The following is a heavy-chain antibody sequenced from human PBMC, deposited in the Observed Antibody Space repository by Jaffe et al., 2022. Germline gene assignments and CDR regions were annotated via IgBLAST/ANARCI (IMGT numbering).Heavy chain of an antibody. Sequence: EVQLVESGGGLVQPGGSLRLSCAASGFTFSSYWMHWVRQAPGKGLVWVSRINSDGSSTSYADSVKGRFTISRDNAKNTLYLQMNSLRAEDTAVYYCARETADSIVATIPLFDPWGQGTLVTVSS. CDR3: ARETADSIVATIPLFDP. J-gene: IGHJ5*02. D-gene: IGHD5-12*01. CDR2: INSDGSST. CDR1: GFTFSSYW. V-gene: IGHV3-74*01.